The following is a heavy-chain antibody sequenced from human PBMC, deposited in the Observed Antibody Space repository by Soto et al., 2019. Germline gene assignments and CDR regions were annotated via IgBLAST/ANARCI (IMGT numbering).Heavy chain of an antibody. V-gene: IGHV3-21*01. D-gene: IGHD3-10*01. CDR2: ISSSSSYI. J-gene: IGHJ4*02. Sequence: GGSLRLSCAASGFTFCSYSMNWVRQAPGKGLEWVSSISSSSSYIYYADSVKGRFTISRDNAKNSLYLQMNSLRAEDTAVYYCARGVGPSWSYYNSYFDYWGQGTLVTVSS. CDR1: GFTFCSYS. CDR3: ARGVGPSWSYYNSYFDY.